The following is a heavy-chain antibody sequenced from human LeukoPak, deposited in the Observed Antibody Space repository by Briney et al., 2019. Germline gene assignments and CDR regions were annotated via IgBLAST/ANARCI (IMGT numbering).Heavy chain of an antibody. D-gene: IGHD3-10*01. CDR1: GFTFSSYG. CDR2: IRYDGSIK. CDR3: AKDRVRGVIHHYYGLDV. V-gene: IGHV3-30*02. J-gene: IGHJ6*02. Sequence: GGSLRLSCAASGFTFSSYGMHWVRQAPGKGLEWVAFIRYDGSIKSYADSVKGRFTISRDSSKNTLYLQMNSLRPEDTAVYYCAKDRVRGVIHHYYGLDVWGQGTTVTVSS.